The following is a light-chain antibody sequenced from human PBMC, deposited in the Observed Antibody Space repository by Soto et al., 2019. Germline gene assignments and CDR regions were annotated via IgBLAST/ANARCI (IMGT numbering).Light chain of an antibody. CDR3: QRSYSITS. Sequence: DIQLTQSPPSLSASVGDRVTITCRSSQSINSHLNWYQQKTGKAPKLLIFEASSLHSGVPSRFGGSGSGTDFTLTITSLQPEDSATYYCQRSYSITSFGGGTKVEIK. CDR1: QSINSH. J-gene: IGKJ4*01. CDR2: EAS. V-gene: IGKV1-39*01.